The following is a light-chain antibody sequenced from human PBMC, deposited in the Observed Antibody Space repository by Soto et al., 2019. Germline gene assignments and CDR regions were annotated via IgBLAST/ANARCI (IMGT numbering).Light chain of an antibody. J-gene: IGKJ5*01. CDR1: QSINNN. CDR3: QQYSQWPIT. V-gene: IGKV3-15*01. Sequence: EIVLTQSPATLSVSPGERATLSCRASQSINNNYLAWYQQKPGQAPRLLIFGISTRATRVPARFSGSGSGTEFTLSITSLQSEDFEVYSCQQYSQWPITFGEGTRLEIK. CDR2: GIS.